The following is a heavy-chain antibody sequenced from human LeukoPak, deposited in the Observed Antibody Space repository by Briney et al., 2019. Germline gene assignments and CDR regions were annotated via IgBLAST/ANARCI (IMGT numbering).Heavy chain of an antibody. V-gene: IGHV3-30*03. J-gene: IGHJ4*02. CDR2: ISYDGSNK. CDR1: GFTFSSYG. CDR3: ARRAGGYSHPYDY. D-gene: IGHD4-23*01. Sequence: GGSLRLSCAASGFTFSSYGMHWVRQAPGKGLEWVAVISYDGSNKYYADSVKGRFTISRDTSKNTLYLQMNSLRAEDTAVYYCARRAGGYSHPYDYWGQGILVTVSS.